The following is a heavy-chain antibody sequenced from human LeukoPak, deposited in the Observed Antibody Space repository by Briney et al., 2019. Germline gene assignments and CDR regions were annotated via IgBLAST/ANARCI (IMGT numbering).Heavy chain of an antibody. CDR3: ARGAQGDF. Sequence: PGGSLRLSCAASGFTFNSYWMTWVRQAPGKGLEWVANIKKDGSEKYYVDSVKGRFTISRDNTKNSMSLQMNSLRAEDTAVYYCARGAQGDFWGQGTLVTASS. V-gene: IGHV3-7*01. CDR1: GFTFNSYW. CDR2: IKKDGSEK. J-gene: IGHJ4*02.